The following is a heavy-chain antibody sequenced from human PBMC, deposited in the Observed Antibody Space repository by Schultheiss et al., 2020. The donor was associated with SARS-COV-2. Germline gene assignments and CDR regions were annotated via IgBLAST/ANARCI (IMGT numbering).Heavy chain of an antibody. J-gene: IGHJ4*02. D-gene: IGHD2-2*02. CDR1: GFTVSSYA. CDR3: ARGVVPAAIGHERLDY. CDR2: ISYDGSNK. V-gene: IGHV3-30*04. Sequence: GGSLRLSCAASGFTVSSYAMHWVRQAPGKGLEWVAVISYDGSNKYYADSVKGRFTISRDNSKNTLYLQMNSLRAEDTAVYYCARGVVPAAIGHERLDYWGQGTLVTVSS.